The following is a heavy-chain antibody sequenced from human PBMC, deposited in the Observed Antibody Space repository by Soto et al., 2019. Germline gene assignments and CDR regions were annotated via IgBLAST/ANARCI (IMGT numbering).Heavy chain of an antibody. CDR3: ARGTGLNDGSDL. J-gene: IGHJ3*01. CDR2: VNGDSGNT. CDR1: GYTFSNYG. V-gene: IGHV1-18*01. Sequence: QVHLVQSGGEVKKPGASVKISCQTSGYTFSNYGITWVRQAPGQSLEWVGWVNGDSGNTNYAQNMEGRVTMTTDASTATADMELRNLRSDDTATYYCARGTGLNDGSDLWGQGTVVSVSS.